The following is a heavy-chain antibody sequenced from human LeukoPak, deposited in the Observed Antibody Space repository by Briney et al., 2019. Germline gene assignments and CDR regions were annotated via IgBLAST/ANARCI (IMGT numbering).Heavy chain of an antibody. CDR3: ARADLRYYDILTGPRGYYYGMDV. V-gene: IGHV4-4*07. J-gene: IGHJ6*02. Sequence: KSSETLSLTCTVSGGSISSYYWSWIRQPAGKGLEWIGRIYTSGSTNYNPSLKSRVTMSVDTSKNQFSLKLSSVTAADTAVYYCARADLRYYDILTGPRGYYYGMDVWGQGTTVTVSS. CDR2: IYTSGST. D-gene: IGHD3-9*01. CDR1: GGSISSYY.